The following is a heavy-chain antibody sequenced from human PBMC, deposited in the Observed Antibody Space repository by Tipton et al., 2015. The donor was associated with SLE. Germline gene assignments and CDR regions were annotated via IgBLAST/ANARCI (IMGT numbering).Heavy chain of an antibody. CDR3: ARDRSYYDFWSGYPFGMDV. CDR2: IYSGGST. CDR1: GFTVSSNH. Sequence: SLRLSCAASGFTVSSNHMTWVRQAPGKGLEWVSVIYSGGSTHYADSVKGRFTISRDNYKNTLYLQMNSLRAEDTAVYYCARDRSYYDFWSGYPFGMDVWGQGTTVTVS. J-gene: IGHJ6*02. V-gene: IGHV3-53*05. D-gene: IGHD3-3*01.